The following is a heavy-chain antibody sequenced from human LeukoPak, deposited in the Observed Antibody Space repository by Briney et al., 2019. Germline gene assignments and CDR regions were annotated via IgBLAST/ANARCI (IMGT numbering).Heavy chain of an antibody. CDR2: IYYTGT. V-gene: IGHV4-59*02. CDR1: GGSVSDYY. Sequence: SETLSLTCTVSGGSVSDYYWSWIRQSPGKGLEWIGYIYYTGTSYNPSLKSRVTISADTSKNQLSLNLSSVTAADTAVYYCASRKLGNDYWGQGTVVTVSS. D-gene: IGHD7-27*01. J-gene: IGHJ4*02. CDR3: ASRKLGNDY.